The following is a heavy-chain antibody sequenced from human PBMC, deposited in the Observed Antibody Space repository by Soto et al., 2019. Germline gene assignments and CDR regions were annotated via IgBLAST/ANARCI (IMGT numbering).Heavy chain of an antibody. CDR3: ASDYGDYPLRFDP. J-gene: IGHJ5*02. CDR1: GGSISSGGYY. CDR2: LYYSWST. Sequence: SETLSLTCTVSGGSISSGGYYLSWIRQHPGKGLEWIGYLYYSWSTYYNPSLKSRVTISVDTSKNQFSLKLSSVTAADTAVYYRASDYGDYPLRFDPWGQGTMVTVPS. V-gene: IGHV4-31*03. D-gene: IGHD4-17*01.